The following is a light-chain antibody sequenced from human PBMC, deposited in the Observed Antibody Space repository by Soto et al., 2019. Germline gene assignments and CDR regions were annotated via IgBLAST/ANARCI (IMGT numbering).Light chain of an antibody. V-gene: IGKV3-15*01. J-gene: IGKJ5*01. CDR1: QGISSS. CDR2: DAS. CDR3: QQYNNWPPIT. Sequence: IVTTQSPGTLSVSPGEGVTLSCRASQGISSSLAWYQQRAGQAPRLVLYDASTRAADIPARFSGSGSGTDFTLTITGLQSEDFAVYYCQQYNNWPPITFGQGTRLEIK.